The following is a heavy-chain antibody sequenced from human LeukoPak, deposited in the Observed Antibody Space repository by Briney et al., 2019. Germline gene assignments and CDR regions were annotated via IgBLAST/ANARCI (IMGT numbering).Heavy chain of an antibody. Sequence: ASVTVSCKASGYTFTSHDINWVRQATGQGLEWMGWMNPNSGNTGYAQRFQGRVTMTKSTSLSTVYMELSSLRSEDTAIYYCARGRGSNYENYFDHWGHGTRVTVSS. CDR1: GYTFTSHD. D-gene: IGHD3-16*01. J-gene: IGHJ4*01. CDR2: MNPNSGNT. CDR3: ARGRGSNYENYFDH. V-gene: IGHV1-8*01.